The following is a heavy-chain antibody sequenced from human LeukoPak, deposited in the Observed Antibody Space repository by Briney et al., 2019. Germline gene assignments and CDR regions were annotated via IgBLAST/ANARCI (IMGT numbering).Heavy chain of an antibody. Sequence: ASVKVSCKASGYTFTSCGISWVRQAPGQGLEWMGRINPNTGAINYAQKLQGRVTLTRDTSVSTAYMELSGLRSDDTAVYYCTVRKLAVTGPVNAFEIWGQGTMVTVSS. D-gene: IGHD6-19*01. V-gene: IGHV1-2*06. CDR1: GYTFTSCG. J-gene: IGHJ3*02. CDR3: TVRKLAVTGPVNAFEI. CDR2: INPNTGAI.